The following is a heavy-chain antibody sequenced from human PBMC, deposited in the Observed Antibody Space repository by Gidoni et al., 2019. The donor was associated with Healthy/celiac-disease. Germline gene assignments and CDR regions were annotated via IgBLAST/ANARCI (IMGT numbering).Heavy chain of an antibody. CDR2: IYYSGST. D-gene: IGHD4-17*01. CDR1: GGSISSYY. V-gene: IGHV4-59*01. J-gene: IGHJ5*02. Sequence: QVQLQESGTGLVKPSETLSLTCTVAGGSISSYYWSWIRQPPGKGLEWIGYIYYSGSTNYNPSLKSRVTISVDTSKNQFSLKLSSVTAADTAVYYCARDLYGDYDLFAFDPWGQGTLVTVSS. CDR3: ARDLYGDYDLFAFDP.